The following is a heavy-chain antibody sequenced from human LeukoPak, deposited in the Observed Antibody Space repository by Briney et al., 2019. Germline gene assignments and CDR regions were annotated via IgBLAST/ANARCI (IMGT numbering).Heavy chain of an antibody. CDR2: INPNSGGT. D-gene: IGHD3-3*01. J-gene: IGHJ4*01. Sequence: ASVKVSCKASGYTFTVYYMHWVRQAPGQGLEWRGWINPNSGGTNYAQKFQGRVTMTRDTSISTAYMELSRLRSDDTAVYYCARDTQGDFWSGYYTYWGQGTLVTVSS. CDR1: GYTFTVYY. CDR3: ARDTQGDFWSGYYTY. V-gene: IGHV1-2*02.